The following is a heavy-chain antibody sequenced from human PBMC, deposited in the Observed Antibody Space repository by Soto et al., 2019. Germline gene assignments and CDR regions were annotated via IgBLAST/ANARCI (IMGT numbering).Heavy chain of an antibody. Sequence: GGSLRLSCAASGFTFSSYSMNWVRQAPGKGLEWVSSISSSSGYIYYADSVKGRFTITRDNAKNSLYLQMNSLRAEDRAGYYCTRDHAAAFDYWGQGTLVTVSS. J-gene: IGHJ4*02. V-gene: IGHV3-21*01. CDR1: GFTFSSYS. CDR3: TRDHAAAFDY. CDR2: ISSSSGYI. D-gene: IGHD2-15*01.